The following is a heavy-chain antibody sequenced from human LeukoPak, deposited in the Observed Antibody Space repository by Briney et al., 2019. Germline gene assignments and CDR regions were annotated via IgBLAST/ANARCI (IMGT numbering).Heavy chain of an antibody. V-gene: IGHV3-23*01. Sequence: PGGSLRLSCAASGFTFSSYAMSWVRQAPGKGLEWVSAISGSGGSTYYADSVKGRFTISRDNSKNTLYLQMNSLRAEDTAVYYCAKDAPAVLRYFDWLFYDYWGQGTLVTVSS. CDR2: ISGSGGST. J-gene: IGHJ4*02. CDR3: AKDAPAVLRYFDWLFYDY. D-gene: IGHD3-9*01. CDR1: GFTFSSYA.